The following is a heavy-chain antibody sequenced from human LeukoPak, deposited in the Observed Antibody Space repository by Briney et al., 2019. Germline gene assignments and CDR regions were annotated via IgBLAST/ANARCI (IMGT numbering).Heavy chain of an antibody. Sequence: GESLRLSCAASGFTFSNYAMSWVRQAPGKGLEWVSLIGGSGASKYYADSVKGRFTVSRDNSKNTLYLRMNSLRAEDTAVYYCAKDPDCSSISCRAPFDYWGQGTLVTVSS. CDR2: IGGSGASK. V-gene: IGHV3-23*01. J-gene: IGHJ4*02. D-gene: IGHD2-2*01. CDR1: GFTFSNYA. CDR3: AKDPDCSSISCRAPFDY.